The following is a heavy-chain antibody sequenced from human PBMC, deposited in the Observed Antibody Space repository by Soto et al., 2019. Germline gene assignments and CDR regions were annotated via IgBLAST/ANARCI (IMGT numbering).Heavy chain of an antibody. D-gene: IGHD3-10*01. CDR1: GYTFTIYG. V-gene: IGHV1-18*01. J-gene: IGHJ4*02. Sequence: QVQLVQSGAEVKKPGASVKVSCKASGYTFTIYGITWVPQAPGQGLEWRGWISAYNVNTNYAQKLQGRVTMTTDTSTSTAYMELRSLRSDDTAVYYCARDRYYYGSGSYYPDYWGQGTLVTVSS. CDR2: ISAYNVNT. CDR3: ARDRYYYGSGSYYPDY.